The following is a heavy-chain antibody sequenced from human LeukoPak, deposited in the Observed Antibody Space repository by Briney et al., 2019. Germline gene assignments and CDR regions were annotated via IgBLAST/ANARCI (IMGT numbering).Heavy chain of an antibody. CDR3: ARGGILHHYGMDV. Sequence: ASVKVSCKASGYTFTVYYMHWVRQAPGQGPEWMGRVNPNSGGTNFAEKFQGRVTMTSDTSISTAYMELSSLRSDDTAVYYCARGGILHHYGMDVWGQGTTVTVSS. D-gene: IGHD1-14*01. V-gene: IGHV1-2*06. CDR1: GYTFTVYY. CDR2: VNPNSGGT. J-gene: IGHJ6*02.